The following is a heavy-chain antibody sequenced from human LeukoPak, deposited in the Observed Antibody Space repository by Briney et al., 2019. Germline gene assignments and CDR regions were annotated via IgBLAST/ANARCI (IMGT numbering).Heavy chain of an antibody. Sequence: ASVKVSCKASGYTFTSYYMHWVQQAPGQGLEWMGIINPSGGSTSYAQKFQGRVTMTRDTSTSTVYMELSSLRSEDTAVYYCARDYVDTAMVTWFDPWGQGTLVTVSS. J-gene: IGHJ5*02. CDR3: ARDYVDTAMVTWFDP. CDR2: INPSGGST. V-gene: IGHV1-46*01. D-gene: IGHD5-18*01. CDR1: GYTFTSYY.